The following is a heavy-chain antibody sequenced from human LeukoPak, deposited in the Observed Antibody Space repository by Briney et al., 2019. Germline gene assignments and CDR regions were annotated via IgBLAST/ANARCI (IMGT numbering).Heavy chain of an antibody. V-gene: IGHV3-23*01. CDR2: ISGSGYNT. CDR3: AKDIGSYTYYYYYYMDV. J-gene: IGHJ6*03. CDR1: GVTFSSHG. Sequence: GGSLRLSCAASGVTFSSHGMSWVRQAPGKGLEWVSTISGSGYNTYYADSVMGRFTISRDNSKNTMYLQMNSLRAEDTAVYYCAKDIGSYTYYYYYYMDVWGKGTTVTVSS. D-gene: IGHD1-26*01.